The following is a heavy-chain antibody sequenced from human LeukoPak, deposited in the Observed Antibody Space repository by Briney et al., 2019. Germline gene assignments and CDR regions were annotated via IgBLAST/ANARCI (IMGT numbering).Heavy chain of an antibody. V-gene: IGHV3-30*18. Sequence: PGRSLRLSCAASGFTFSSYGMHWVRQAPGKGLEWVAVISYDGSNKYYADSVKGRFTISRDNSKNTLYLQMNSLRAEDTAVYYCAKGYYDSSGPPDYGMDVWGQGTTVTVSS. CDR2: ISYDGSNK. CDR1: GFTFSSYG. J-gene: IGHJ6*02. CDR3: AKGYYDSSGPPDYGMDV. D-gene: IGHD3-22*01.